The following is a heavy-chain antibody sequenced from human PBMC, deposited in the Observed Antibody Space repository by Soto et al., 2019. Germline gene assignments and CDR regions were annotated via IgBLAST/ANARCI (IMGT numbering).Heavy chain of an antibody. D-gene: IGHD3-22*01. CDR1: GGTFRRYA. V-gene: IGHV1-69*12. CDR2: IIPSFGTA. J-gene: IGHJ4*02. CDR3: ASHYDSSGYYYRGLDY. Sequence: QVQLVQSGAEVKKPGSSVKVSCKASGGTFRRYALSWVRQAPGQGLEWMGGIIPSFGTADYAQKFQGRVTITADESTSTGNMELSSLRSEDTAVYYCASHYDSSGYYYRGLDYWGQGTLVTVSS.